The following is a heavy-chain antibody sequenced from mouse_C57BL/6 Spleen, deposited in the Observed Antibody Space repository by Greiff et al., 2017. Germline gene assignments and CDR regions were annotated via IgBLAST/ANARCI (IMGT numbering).Heavy chain of an antibody. J-gene: IGHJ4*01. CDR3: ARVHDYDGYYYAMDY. V-gene: IGHV3-6*01. D-gene: IGHD2-4*01. CDR2: ISYDGSN. CDR1: GYSITSGYY. Sequence: EVKLLESGPGLVKPSQSLSLTCSVTGYSITSGYYWNWIRQFPGNKLEWMGYISYDGSNNYNPSLKNRISITRDTSKNQFFLKLNSVTTEDTATYYCARVHDYDGYYYAMDYWGQGTSVTVSA.